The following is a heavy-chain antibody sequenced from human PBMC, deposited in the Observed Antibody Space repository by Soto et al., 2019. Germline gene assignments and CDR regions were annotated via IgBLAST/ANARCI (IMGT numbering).Heavy chain of an antibody. D-gene: IGHD1-26*01. CDR3: ATQTISYTWGV. Sequence: QVQLQESGPGLVKPSETLSLTCTVSGAPITTTKWWAWVRLPPGKGLEWIGELSRGDERSSNPPLEGRSTLSLDKSNNHFSLKLPSVTDADTAIYYCATQTISYTWGVWGRGTSVTVSS. CDR1: GAPITTTKW. V-gene: IGHV4-4*02. J-gene: IGHJ6*02. CDR2: LSRGDER.